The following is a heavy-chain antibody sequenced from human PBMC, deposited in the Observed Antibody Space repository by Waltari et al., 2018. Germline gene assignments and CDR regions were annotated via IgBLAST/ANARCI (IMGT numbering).Heavy chain of an antibody. CDR2: IYYSGNT. V-gene: IGHV4-30-4*08. CDR3: AREVPPGRFLSH. J-gene: IGHJ4*02. CDR1: GDSISSGDFY. D-gene: IGHD3-3*01. Sequence: HVQLQESGPGLVKPSQTLSLTCTVSGDSISSGDFYWSWIRQPPGKGLEWIGNIYYSGNTDYNPSLKSRLTISVDTSQNQVSLKLTSVTAADTAVYYCAREVPPGRFLSHWGQGTLVTVSS.